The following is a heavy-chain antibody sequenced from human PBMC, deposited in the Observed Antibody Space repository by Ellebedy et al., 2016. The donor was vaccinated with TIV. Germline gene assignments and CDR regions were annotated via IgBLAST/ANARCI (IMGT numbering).Heavy chain of an antibody. CDR1: GWSFSGYY. CDR2: INHSGST. Sequence: MPSETLSLTCAVYGWSFSGYYWSWIRQPPGKGLEWIGEINHSGSTNYNPSLKSRVTISVDTSTNQFSLKLSSVTAADTAVYYCARHGYSGYDRQFDYWGQGTLVTVSS. D-gene: IGHD5-12*01. CDR3: ARHGYSGYDRQFDY. J-gene: IGHJ4*02. V-gene: IGHV4-34*01.